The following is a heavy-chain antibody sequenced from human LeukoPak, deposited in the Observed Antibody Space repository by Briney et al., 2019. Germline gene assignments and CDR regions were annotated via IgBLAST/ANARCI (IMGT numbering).Heavy chain of an antibody. CDR3: ARSIFGVVINPPYNWFDP. J-gene: IGHJ5*02. V-gene: IGHV1-69*05. CDR2: IIPIFGTA. D-gene: IGHD3-3*01. Sequence: SVKVSCKASGGTFSSYAISWVRQAPGQGLEWMGGIIPIFGTANYAQKLQGRVTITTDESTSTAYMELSSLRSEDTAVYYCARSIFGVVINPPYNWFDPWGQGTLVTVSS. CDR1: GGTFSSYA.